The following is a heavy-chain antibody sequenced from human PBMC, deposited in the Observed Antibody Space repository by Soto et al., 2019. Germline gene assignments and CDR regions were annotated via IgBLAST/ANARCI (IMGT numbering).Heavy chain of an antibody. Sequence: LSLTCTVSGGSVSSGSYYWSWIRQPPGKGLEWIGYIYYSGSTNYNPSLKSRVTISVDTSKNQFSLKLSSVTAADTAVYYCARAPPYYYDSSGFLGPFDPWGQGTLVTVSS. D-gene: IGHD3-22*01. V-gene: IGHV4-61*01. CDR2: IYYSGST. CDR3: ARAPPYYYDSSGFLGPFDP. J-gene: IGHJ5*02. CDR1: GGSVSSGSYY.